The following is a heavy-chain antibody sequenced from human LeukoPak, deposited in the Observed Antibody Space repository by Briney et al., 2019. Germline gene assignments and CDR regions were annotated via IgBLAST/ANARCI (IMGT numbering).Heavy chain of an antibody. Sequence: ASVKVSCKASGYTFTSYDINWVRQATGQGLEWMGWMNPNSGNTGYAQKFQGRVTITRNTSISTAYMELSSLRSEDTAVYYCARDRGGYHPFDYWGQGTLVTVSS. D-gene: IGHD2-15*01. CDR1: GYTFTSYD. CDR3: ARDRGGYHPFDY. J-gene: IGHJ4*02. V-gene: IGHV1-8*03. CDR2: MNPNSGNT.